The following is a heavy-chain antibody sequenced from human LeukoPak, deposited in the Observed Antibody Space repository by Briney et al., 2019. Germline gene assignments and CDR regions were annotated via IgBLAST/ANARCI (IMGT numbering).Heavy chain of an antibody. CDR2: ISGSGEST. J-gene: IGHJ4*02. V-gene: IGHV3-23*01. CDR3: ASGQTLVRD. CDR1: GFTFSTYG. Sequence: GGSLRLSCAASGFTFSTYGMSWVRQAPGKGVEWVSSISGSGESTNYADSVKGRFTISRDNSKNTLYPQMNSLRVEDTAVHYCASGQTLVRDWGQGTLVTVSS. D-gene: IGHD3-10*01.